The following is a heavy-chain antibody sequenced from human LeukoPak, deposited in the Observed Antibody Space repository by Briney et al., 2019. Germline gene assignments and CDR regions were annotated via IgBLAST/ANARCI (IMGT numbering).Heavy chain of an antibody. D-gene: IGHD2-15*01. J-gene: IGHJ4*02. Sequence: GGSLTLSCAASGFTVSSYAMLGVRQAPGKGREGVAVISYDGSNKYYADSVKGRFTISRDNSKNTLYLQMNSLRAEDTAVYYCARSDGGSYDYWGQGTLVTVSS. CDR3: ARSDGGSYDY. V-gene: IGHV3-30*04. CDR2: ISYDGSNK. CDR1: GFTVSSYA.